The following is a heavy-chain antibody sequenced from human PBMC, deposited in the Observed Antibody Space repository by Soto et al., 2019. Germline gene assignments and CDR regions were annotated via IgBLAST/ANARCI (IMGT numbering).Heavy chain of an antibody. CDR3: ARDRFNYYDSSGYYPGY. Sequence: VASVKVSCKASGYTFTSYAMHWVRQAPGQRLEWMGWINAGNGNTKYSQKFQARVTITRDTSASTAYMELSSLRSEDTAVYYCARDRFNYYDSSGYYPGYWGQGTLVTVSS. CDR2: INAGNGNT. V-gene: IGHV1-3*01. CDR1: GYTFTSYA. D-gene: IGHD3-22*01. J-gene: IGHJ4*02.